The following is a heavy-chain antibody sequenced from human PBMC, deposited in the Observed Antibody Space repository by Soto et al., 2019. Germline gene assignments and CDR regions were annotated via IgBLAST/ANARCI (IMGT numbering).Heavy chain of an antibody. CDR3: ARLSGDHSAFFSYGMDA. J-gene: IGHJ6*02. CDR2: INSDGTIS. D-gene: IGHD2-21*01. Sequence: GVSLRLSCAASGFTFDTYCMNWVRQAPGKGPEWLSGINSDGTISSYADSVKGRFTISRDNARNTLSLQTNSLRADDTAVYYCARLSGDHSAFFSYGMDAWGQGTTVTVSS. CDR1: GFTFDTYC. V-gene: IGHV3-74*01.